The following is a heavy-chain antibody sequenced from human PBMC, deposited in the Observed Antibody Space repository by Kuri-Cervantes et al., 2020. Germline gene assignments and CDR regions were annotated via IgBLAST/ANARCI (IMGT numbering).Heavy chain of an antibody. CDR1: GFTFRSYA. CDR2: ISKNGGST. Sequence: GESLKISCAASGFTFRSYAMHWVRQAPGKGLEFVSAISKNGGSTWYAESVKGRFTISRDNSKNTLYLQMGSLRAEDMAVYYCARVQYSSSWSPFDYWGQGTLVTVSS. D-gene: IGHD6-13*01. J-gene: IGHJ4*02. V-gene: IGHV3-64*02. CDR3: ARVQYSSSWSPFDY.